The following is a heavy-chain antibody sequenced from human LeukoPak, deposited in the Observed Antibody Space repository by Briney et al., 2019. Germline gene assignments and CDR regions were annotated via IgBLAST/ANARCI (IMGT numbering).Heavy chain of an antibody. D-gene: IGHD3-10*01. CDR3: ARGPLSKRITMVRGVIGFY. CDR2: ISVYNGHT. Sequence: ASVKVSCKASGYTFTSYGISWVRQAPGQGLEWMGWISVYNGHTNYAQNLQGRVTMTTDTSISTAYMELSSLRSEDTAAYYCARGPLSKRITMVRGVIGFYWGQGTLVTVSS. J-gene: IGHJ4*02. V-gene: IGHV1-18*01. CDR1: GYTFTSYG.